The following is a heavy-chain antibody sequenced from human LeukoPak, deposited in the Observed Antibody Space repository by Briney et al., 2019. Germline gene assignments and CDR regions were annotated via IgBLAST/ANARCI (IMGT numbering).Heavy chain of an antibody. CDR2: ISAYNGHT. D-gene: IGHD1-26*01. Sequence: ASVKVSCKASGYTFTSYAMNWVRQAPGQGLEWMGWISAYNGHTNYAQKLQGRVTMTTDTSTSTAYMELRSLRSDDTAVYYCARGGRWELPRPYAFDIWGQGTMVTVSP. CDR1: GYTFTSYA. J-gene: IGHJ3*02. V-gene: IGHV1-18*01. CDR3: ARGGRWELPRPYAFDI.